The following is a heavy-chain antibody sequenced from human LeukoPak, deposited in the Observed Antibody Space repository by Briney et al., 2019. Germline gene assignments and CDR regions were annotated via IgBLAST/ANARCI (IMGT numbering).Heavy chain of an antibody. CDR3: ARAVHYSGGLDFDY. D-gene: IGHD3/OR15-3a*01. Sequence: GGSLRLSCAASGFTFSSYWMHWVRQTPGKGLVWVSDINSDGRATYYADSVKGRFTISRDNSKNTLYLQMNSLRAEDTAVYYCARAVHYSGGLDFDYWGQGTLVTVSS. V-gene: IGHV3-74*01. CDR1: GFTFSSYW. J-gene: IGHJ4*02. CDR2: INSDGRAT.